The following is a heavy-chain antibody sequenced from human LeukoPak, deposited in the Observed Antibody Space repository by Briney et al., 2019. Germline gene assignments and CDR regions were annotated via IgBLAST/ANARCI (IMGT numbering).Heavy chain of an antibody. CDR3: ARDRGKSGHRRVNWFDP. Sequence: GASMKFSCKASGYTFTGYYMHWVRQAPGQGLEWMGWINPNSGGTNYAQKFQGRVTMTRDTSISTAYMELSRLRSDDTAVYYCARDRGKSGHRRVNWFDPWGQGTLVTVSS. CDR1: GYTFTGYY. CDR2: INPNSGGT. V-gene: IGHV1-2*02. D-gene: IGHD3-16*01. J-gene: IGHJ5*02.